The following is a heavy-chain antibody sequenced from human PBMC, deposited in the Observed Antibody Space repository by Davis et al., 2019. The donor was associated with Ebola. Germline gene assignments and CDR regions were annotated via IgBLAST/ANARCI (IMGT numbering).Heavy chain of an antibody. Sequence: GGSLRLSCAASGFSFTSYSMNWVRQAPGKGLEWVAYISGGYTYYAESVKGRFTISRDSAKDSLYLHMDSLRGDDTAVYYCARVYNWGFDFWGQGTLVTVSS. CDR1: GFSFTSYS. D-gene: IGHD1-20*01. CDR3: ARVYNWGFDF. V-gene: IGHV3-21*05. CDR2: ISGGYT. J-gene: IGHJ4*02.